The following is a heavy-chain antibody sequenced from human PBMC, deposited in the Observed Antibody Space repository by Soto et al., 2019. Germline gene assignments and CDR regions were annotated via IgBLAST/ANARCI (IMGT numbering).Heavy chain of an antibody. CDR2: ISPDNGST. CDR1: GYTFTIYG. J-gene: IGHJ6*01. Sequence: QVQLVQSGGEVKKPGASVKVSCKASGYTFTIYGINWVRQAPGQGLEWMGWISPDNGSTNYAQKLQGRVTMTTDTSTSTAYMERRSLRSDDTAVYYCARALGYSGYAGMDVWGQGTTVTVSS. CDR3: ARALGYSGYAGMDV. D-gene: IGHD5-12*01. V-gene: IGHV1-18*01.